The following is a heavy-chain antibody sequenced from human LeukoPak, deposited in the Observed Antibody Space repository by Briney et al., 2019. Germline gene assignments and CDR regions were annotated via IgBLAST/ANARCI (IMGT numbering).Heavy chain of an antibody. V-gene: IGHV1-18*01. CDR2: ISAYNGNT. CDR3: ARPGPRYSSSWGFFDY. Sequence: GASVKVSCKASGYTFTSYGISWVRQAPGQGLEWMGWISAYNGNTNYAQKLQGRVTMTTDTSTSTAYMELRSLRSDDTAVYYCARPGPRYSSSWGFFDYWGQGTLVTVSS. CDR1: GYTFTSYG. D-gene: IGHD6-13*01. J-gene: IGHJ4*02.